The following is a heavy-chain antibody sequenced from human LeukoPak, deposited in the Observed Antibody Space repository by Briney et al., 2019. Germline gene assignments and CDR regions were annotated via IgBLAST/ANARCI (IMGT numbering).Heavy chain of an antibody. CDR3: ARDFTGTRHY. V-gene: IGHV1-2*02. D-gene: IGHD1-1*01. CDR2: INPNSGGT. J-gene: IGHJ4*02. CDR1: GYTFTGYY. Sequence: ASVKVSCKASGYTFTGYYMHWVRQAPGQGLEWMGWINPNSGGTNYAQKFQGRVTMTRDTSISTAYMELGRLRSDDTAVYYCARDFTGTRHYWGQGTLVTVSS.